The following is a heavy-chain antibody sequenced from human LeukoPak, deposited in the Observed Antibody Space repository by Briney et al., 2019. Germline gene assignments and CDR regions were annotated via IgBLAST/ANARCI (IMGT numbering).Heavy chain of an antibody. CDR2: IKQDGSEK. D-gene: IGHD4-17*01. CDR1: GFTFSDYN. CDR3: ARVSPNTATTLQYFDY. J-gene: IGHJ4*02. V-gene: IGHV3-7*01. Sequence: GGSLRLSCAASGFTFSDYNMRWIRQAPGKGLEWVANIKQDGSEKYYVDSVKGRFTISRDNAKNSLYLQMNSLRAEDTAVYYCARVSPNTATTLQYFDYWGQGTLVTVSS.